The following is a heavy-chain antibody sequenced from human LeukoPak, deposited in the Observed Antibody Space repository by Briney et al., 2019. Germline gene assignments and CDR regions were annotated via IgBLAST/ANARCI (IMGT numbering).Heavy chain of an antibody. CDR2: IKSKTDGGTT. Sequence: GGSLRLSCAASGFTFSNAWMNWVRQAPGKGLEWVGRIKSKTDGGTTDYAAPVKGRFTISRDDSKNTLYLQMNSLKTEDTAVYYCTASSYYDSSGYYYEFGYWGREPWSPSPQ. CDR1: GFTFSNAW. J-gene: IGHJ4*02. CDR3: TASSYYDSSGYYYEFGY. D-gene: IGHD3-22*01. V-gene: IGHV3-15*07.